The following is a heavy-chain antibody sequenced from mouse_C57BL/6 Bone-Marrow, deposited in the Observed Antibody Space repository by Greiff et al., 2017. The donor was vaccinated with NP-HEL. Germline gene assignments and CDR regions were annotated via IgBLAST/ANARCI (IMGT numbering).Heavy chain of an antibody. CDR3: ARRDFTTVVAVPMDY. Sequence: VQLQQPGAELVKPGASVKMSCKASGYTFTSYWITWVKQRPGQGLEWIGDIYPGSGSTNYNEKFKSKATLTVDTSSSTAYMQLSSLTSEDSAVYYCARRDFTTVVAVPMDYWGQGTSVTVSS. CDR1: GYTFTSYW. V-gene: IGHV1-55*01. D-gene: IGHD1-1*01. CDR2: IYPGSGST. J-gene: IGHJ4*01.